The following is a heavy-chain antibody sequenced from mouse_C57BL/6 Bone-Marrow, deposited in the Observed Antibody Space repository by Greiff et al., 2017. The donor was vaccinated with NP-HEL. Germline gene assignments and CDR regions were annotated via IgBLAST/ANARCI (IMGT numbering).Heavy chain of an antibody. CDR3: TTAYSNYWYFDV. CDR2: IDPENGDT. Sequence: DVQLQESGAELVRPGASVKLSCTASGFNIKDDYMHWVKQRPEQGLEWIGWIDPENGDTEYASKFQGKATITADTSSNTAYLQLSSLTSEDTAVYYCTTAYSNYWYFDVWGTGTTVTVSS. CDR1: GFNIKDDY. D-gene: IGHD2-5*01. V-gene: IGHV14-4*01. J-gene: IGHJ1*03.